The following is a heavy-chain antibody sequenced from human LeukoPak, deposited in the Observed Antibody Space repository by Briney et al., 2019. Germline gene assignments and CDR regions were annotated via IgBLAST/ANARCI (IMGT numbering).Heavy chain of an antibody. D-gene: IGHD3-10*01. V-gene: IGHV4-34*01. CDR1: GGSFSGYY. CDR3: ARARVRGVSY. CDR2: INHSGST. J-gene: IGHJ4*02. Sequence: NPSETLPLTCAVYGGSFSGYYWSWIRQPPGKGLEWIGEINHSGSTNYNPSLKSRVTISVDTSKNQFSLKLSSVTAADTAVYYCARARVRGVSYWGQGTLVTVSS.